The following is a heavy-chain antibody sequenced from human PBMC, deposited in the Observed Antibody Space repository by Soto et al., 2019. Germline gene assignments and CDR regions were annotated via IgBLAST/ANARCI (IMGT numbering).Heavy chain of an antibody. V-gene: IGHV4-39*01. CDR2: IFYSGST. Sequence: PSETLSLTCTVSGDSVSSSYYYWGWIRQPPGKGLEWIGSIFYSGSTDYNPSLKSRVTISVDTSKNQFSLKLSSVTAADTAVYYCARCGSSRQIYNYGMDVWGPGTTVTVSS. CDR1: GDSVSSSYYY. CDR3: ARCGSSRQIYNYGMDV. D-gene: IGHD6-13*01. J-gene: IGHJ6*02.